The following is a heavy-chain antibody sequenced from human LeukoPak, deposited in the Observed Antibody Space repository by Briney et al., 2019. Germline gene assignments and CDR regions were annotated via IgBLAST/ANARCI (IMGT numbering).Heavy chain of an antibody. J-gene: IGHJ5*02. Sequence: GGFLRLSCAASGFTFSDYYMSWIRQAPGKGLEWVSYISSSGSTIYYADSVKGRFTISRDNAKNSLYLQMNSLRAEDTAVYYCARGKYSSSWMDWFDPWGQGTLVTVSS. D-gene: IGHD6-13*01. CDR3: ARGKYSSSWMDWFDP. CDR2: ISSSGSTI. CDR1: GFTFSDYY. V-gene: IGHV3-11*04.